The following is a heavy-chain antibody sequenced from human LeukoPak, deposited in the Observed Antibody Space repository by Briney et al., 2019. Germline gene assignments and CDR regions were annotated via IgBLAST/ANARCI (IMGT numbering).Heavy chain of an antibody. CDR3: ARLKVAVVAATYIDY. CDR2: IYYSGST. J-gene: IGHJ4*02. V-gene: IGHV4-39*01. D-gene: IGHD2-15*01. CDR1: GGSISSSSYY. Sequence: PSETLSLTCTVSGGSISSSSYYWGWIRHPPGKGLEWIGSIYYSGSTYYNPSLKSRVTISVDTTKNQFSLKLSSVTAADTAVYYCARLKVAVVAATYIDYWGQGTLVTVSS.